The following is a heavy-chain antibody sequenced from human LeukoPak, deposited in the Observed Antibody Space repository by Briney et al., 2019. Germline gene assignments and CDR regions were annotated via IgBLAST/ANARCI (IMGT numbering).Heavy chain of an antibody. V-gene: IGHV3-74*01. J-gene: IGHJ4*02. CDR1: GFTFSSYW. CDR2: INSDGSST. CDR3: AKTLRIAASWH. D-gene: IGHD6-25*01. Sequence: GGSLRLSCAASGFTFSSYWMHWVRQAPGKGLVWVSRINSDGSSTSYADSVKGRFTISRDNSKNTLYLQMNSLRAEDTAVYYCAKTLRIAASWHWGQGTLVTVSS.